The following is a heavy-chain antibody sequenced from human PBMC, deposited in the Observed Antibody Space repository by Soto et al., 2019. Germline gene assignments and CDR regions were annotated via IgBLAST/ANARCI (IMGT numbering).Heavy chain of an antibody. CDR3: FGGNGGPQ. V-gene: IGHV3-7*03. D-gene: IGHD3-16*01. J-gene: IGHJ4*02. CDR1: GFSFSLYG. CDR2: IKPDGGAT. Sequence: GGSLRLSCAASGFSFSLYGMQWVRQAPGKGLEWVANIKPDGGATNYVDSVKGRFTISRDNVRNSASLQMNSLRVEDTAVYFCFGGNGGPQWGQGTLVTVSS.